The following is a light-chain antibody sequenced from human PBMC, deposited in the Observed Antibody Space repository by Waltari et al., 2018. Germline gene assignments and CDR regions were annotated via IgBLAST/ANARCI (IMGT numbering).Light chain of an antibody. CDR2: KDT. J-gene: IGLJ3*02. CDR1: ALPKQY. CDR3: LSADSSGTSKV. Sequence: SYELTQPPSVSVSPGQTARITCSGDALPKQYAFWYQQKPGQDPVWIIDKDTQRPPGIPERFSGSSSGTTVTMTISGVQAEDEADYYCLSADSSGTSKVFGGGTKLTVL. V-gene: IGLV3-25*03.